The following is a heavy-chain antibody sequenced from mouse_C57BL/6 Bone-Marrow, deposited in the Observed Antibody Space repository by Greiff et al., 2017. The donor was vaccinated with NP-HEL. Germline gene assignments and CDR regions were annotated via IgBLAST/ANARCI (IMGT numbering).Heavy chain of an antibody. CDR3: ARTPLGSYWYFDV. CDR1: GYTFTGYW. J-gene: IGHJ1*03. CDR2: ILPGSGGT. D-gene: IGHD1-1*01. Sequence: QVQLQQSGAELMKPGASVKLSCKATGYTFTGYWIEWVKQRPGHGLEWIGEILPGSGGTNYNEKFKGKATFTADTSSNTAYMQLSSLTTEDSAIYYCARTPLGSYWYFDVWGTGTTVTVSS. V-gene: IGHV1-9*01.